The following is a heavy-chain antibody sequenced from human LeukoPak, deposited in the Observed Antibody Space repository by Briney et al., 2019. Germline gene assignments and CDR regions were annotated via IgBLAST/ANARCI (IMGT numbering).Heavy chain of an antibody. J-gene: IGHJ4*02. CDR2: IYPGDSYT. Sequence: GAPRQISCQGSGSSFTIYWIGWVRQLPGKGLEGMGIIYPGDSYTRYSPSFQGRVTISADRSINTAYLHWSSLEASDTAIYYCARRLKNSNGWTFDYWGQGTLVTVSS. V-gene: IGHV5-51*01. CDR1: GSSFTIYW. CDR3: ARRLKNSNGWTFDY. D-gene: IGHD6-19*01.